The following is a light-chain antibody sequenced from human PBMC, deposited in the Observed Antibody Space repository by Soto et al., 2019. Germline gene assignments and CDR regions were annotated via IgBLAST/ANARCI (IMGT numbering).Light chain of an antibody. J-gene: IGLJ1*01. V-gene: IGLV2-8*01. CDR1: SSDVGGYNY. CDR2: EVN. Sequence: QSVLTQAPSASGSPGQSVSISCTGTSSDVGGYNYVSWYQQHPGKAPKLMLYEVNKRPSGVPDRFSGSKSGNTASLTVSGLQAEDEGEYYCSSYAASRNGFG. CDR3: SSYAASRNG.